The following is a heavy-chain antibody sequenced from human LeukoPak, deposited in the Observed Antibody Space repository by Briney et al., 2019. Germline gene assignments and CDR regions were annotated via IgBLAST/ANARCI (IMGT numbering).Heavy chain of an antibody. D-gene: IGHD4-17*01. J-gene: IGHJ6*02. CDR1: GGSISTYY. CDR2: IYYTGTT. CDR3: AREDPQTTVPEGMDV. V-gene: IGHV4-59*01. Sequence: SETLSLTCSVSGGSISTYYWSWIRQLPGKGLEWIGYIYYTGTTNYNPSLRSRVTISVDASRNQFSLRLSSVTAADTAVYYCAREDPQTTVPEGMDVWGHGTTVIVSS.